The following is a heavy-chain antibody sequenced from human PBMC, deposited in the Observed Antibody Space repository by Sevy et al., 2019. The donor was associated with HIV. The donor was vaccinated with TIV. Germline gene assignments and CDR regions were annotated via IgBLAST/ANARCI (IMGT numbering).Heavy chain of an antibody. Sequence: SETLSLTCAVYGGSFSGYYWSWIRQPPGKGLEWIGEINHSGSTNYNPSLKSRVTISVDTSKNQFSLKLSSVTAADTAVYYCARIFDGPIVVVPAAMHRPFDYWGQGTLVTVSS. J-gene: IGHJ4*02. CDR2: INHSGST. CDR1: GGSFSGYY. CDR3: ARIFDGPIVVVPAAMHRPFDY. D-gene: IGHD2-2*01. V-gene: IGHV4-34*01.